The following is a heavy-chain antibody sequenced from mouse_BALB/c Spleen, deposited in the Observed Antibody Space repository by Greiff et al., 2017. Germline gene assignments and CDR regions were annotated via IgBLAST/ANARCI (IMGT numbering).Heavy chain of an antibody. J-gene: IGHJ1*01. D-gene: IGHD1-1*01. V-gene: IGHV7-3*02. CDR2: IRNKANGYTT. CDR3: ARVLRSGYFDV. Sequence: EVKLMESGGGLVQPGGSLRLSCATSGFTFTDYYMSWVRQPPGKALEWLGFIRNKANGYTTEYSASVKGRFTISRDNSQSILYLQMNTLRAEDSATYYCARVLRSGYFDVWGAGTTVTVSS. CDR1: GFTFTDYY.